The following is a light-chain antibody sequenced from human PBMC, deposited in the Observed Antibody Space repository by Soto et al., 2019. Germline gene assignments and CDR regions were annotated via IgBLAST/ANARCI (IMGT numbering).Light chain of an antibody. J-gene: IGKJ4*01. CDR2: GAS. Sequence: EIVLTQSPGTLSLSPGDRGTLSCRASQSVSSNYLAWYQQKPGQSPRLLIYGASTRATGIPDRFSGSGSGTDFTLTISRLEPEDCAVYYCQLYGSSPPVTFGGGTKVEIK. CDR1: QSVSSNY. V-gene: IGKV3-20*01. CDR3: QLYGSSPPVT.